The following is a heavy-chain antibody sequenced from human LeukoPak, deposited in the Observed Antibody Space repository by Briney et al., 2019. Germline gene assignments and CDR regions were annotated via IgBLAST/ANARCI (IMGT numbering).Heavy chain of an antibody. J-gene: IGHJ4*02. CDR1: GFTFSSYA. CDR2: ISYDGSNE. V-gene: IGHV3-30*18. CDR3: AKVALFSGYYPPFDY. D-gene: IGHD3-22*01. Sequence: GGSLRLSCAASGFTFSSYAMSWVRQAPGKGLEWVAVISYDGSNEYYADSVKGRFTISRDNSKNTLFLQMNSLRPDDTAVYHCAKVALFSGYYPPFDYWGQGTLVTVSS.